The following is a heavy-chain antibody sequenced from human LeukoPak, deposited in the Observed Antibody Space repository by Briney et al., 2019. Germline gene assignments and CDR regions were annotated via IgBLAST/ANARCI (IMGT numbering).Heavy chain of an antibody. CDR3: AKDVAGDSNGYYYDY. CDR1: GFTFNDYT. CDR2: INWDGDIT. Sequence: PGGSLRLSCAASGFTFNDYTMHWVRQAPGKGLEWVSLINWDGDITYYADTLKGRFTISRDNSKNSLYLYMSSLRIEDTALYYCAKDVAGDSNGYYYDYWGQGTLVTVSS. V-gene: IGHV3-43*01. D-gene: IGHD3-22*01. J-gene: IGHJ4*02.